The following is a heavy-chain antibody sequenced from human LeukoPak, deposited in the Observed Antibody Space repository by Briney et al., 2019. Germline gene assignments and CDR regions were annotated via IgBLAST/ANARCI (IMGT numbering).Heavy chain of an antibody. CDR2: IYYSGST. J-gene: IGHJ4*02. Sequence: PSETLSLTCTVSGGSVSSCSYYWSWIRQPPGKGLEWIGYIYYSGSTNYNPSLKSRVTISVDTSKNQFSLKLSSVTAADTAVYYCARGFGTLEWLLSPFDYWGQGTLVTVSS. CDR1: GGSVSSCSYY. D-gene: IGHD3-3*01. V-gene: IGHV4-61*01. CDR3: ARGFGTLEWLLSPFDY.